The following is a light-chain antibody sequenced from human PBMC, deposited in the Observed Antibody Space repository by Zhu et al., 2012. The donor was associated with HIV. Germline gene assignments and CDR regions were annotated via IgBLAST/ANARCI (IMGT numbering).Light chain of an antibody. J-gene: IGKJ4*01. V-gene: IGKV3-20*01. CDR2: DAS. CDR3: QQYGSSPNT. Sequence: EIVLTQSPGTLSLSPGERATLSCRASQSVSSGYLAWYQQKPGQAPRLLIYDASSRATGIPGRFSGSGSGTDFSLTISRLEPEDFAVYYCQQYGSSPNTFGGGTKVEIK. CDR1: QSVSSGY.